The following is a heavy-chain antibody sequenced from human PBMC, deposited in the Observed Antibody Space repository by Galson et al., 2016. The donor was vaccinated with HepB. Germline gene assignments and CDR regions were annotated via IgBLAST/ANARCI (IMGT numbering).Heavy chain of an antibody. J-gene: IGHJ6*02. V-gene: IGHV3-53*01. D-gene: IGHD3-10*01. CDR2: IYSGGST. CDR1: GFTVNSNY. Sequence: SLRLSCAASGFTVNSNYMSWVRQAPGKGLEWVSSIYSGGSTYYADSVKGRFTISRDNPKNTLYLQLNSLSAEDTAVYYCARNYGSGTYYYYYGMDVWGQGTTVTVSS. CDR3: ARNYGSGTYYYYYGMDV.